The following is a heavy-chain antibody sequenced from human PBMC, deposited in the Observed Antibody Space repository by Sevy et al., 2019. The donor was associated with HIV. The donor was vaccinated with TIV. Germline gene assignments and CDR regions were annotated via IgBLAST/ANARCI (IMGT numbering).Heavy chain of an antibody. V-gene: IGHV3-30*18. CDR2: IAHEGSLK. Sequence: VGSLRLSCAASGFIFTNYGMHWVRQAPGKELEWVAVIAHEGSLKYYADSVRGRVTISRDSSQNTVYLQMNSLGFEDTAVYYCAKGSRATPSAFDFWGQGTMVTVSS. CDR3: AKGSRATPSAFDF. D-gene: IGHD1-26*01. J-gene: IGHJ3*01. CDR1: GFIFTNYG.